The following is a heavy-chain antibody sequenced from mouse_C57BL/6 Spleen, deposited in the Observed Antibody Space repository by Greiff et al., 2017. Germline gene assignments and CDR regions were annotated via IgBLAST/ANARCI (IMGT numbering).Heavy chain of an antibody. Sequence: EVMLLESGGGLVKPGGSLKLSCAASGFTFSSYTMSWVRQTPEKRLEWVATISGGGGNTYYPDSVKGRFTLSRDTAKNTLYLQMSSLRSEDTALYYCARVQRYYFDDWGQGTTLTAAS. J-gene: IGHJ2*01. CDR1: GFTFSSYT. CDR2: ISGGGGNT. CDR3: ARVQRYYFDD. D-gene: IGHD1-1*01. V-gene: IGHV5-9*01.